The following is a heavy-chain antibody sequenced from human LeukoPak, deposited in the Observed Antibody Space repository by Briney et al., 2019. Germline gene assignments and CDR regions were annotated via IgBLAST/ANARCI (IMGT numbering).Heavy chain of an antibody. D-gene: IGHD1-26*01. CDR2: IKSDGSS. CDR1: GFTFSSYW. J-gene: IGHJ4*02. Sequence: PGGSLRLSRAASGFTFSSYWMHWVRQAPGKGLVWVSRIKSDGSSIYSDSVKGRFTISRDNAKNSLYLQMNSLRAEDTAVYYCASIYLIVEATTFDYWGQGTLVTVSS. CDR3: ASIYLIVEATTFDY. V-gene: IGHV3-74*01.